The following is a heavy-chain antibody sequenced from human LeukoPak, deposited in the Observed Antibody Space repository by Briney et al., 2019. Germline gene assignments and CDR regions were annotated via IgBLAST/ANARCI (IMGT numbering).Heavy chain of an antibody. Sequence: SETLSLTCTVSGYSISSGYYWGWIRPPPGKGLEWIGSIYHSGSTYYNPSLKSRVTISVDTSKNQFSLKLSSVTAADTAVYYCARIRSRKWGFDYWGQGTLVTVSS. CDR1: GYSISSGYY. CDR2: IYHSGST. D-gene: IGHD1-26*01. V-gene: IGHV4-38-2*02. J-gene: IGHJ4*02. CDR3: ARIRSRKWGFDY.